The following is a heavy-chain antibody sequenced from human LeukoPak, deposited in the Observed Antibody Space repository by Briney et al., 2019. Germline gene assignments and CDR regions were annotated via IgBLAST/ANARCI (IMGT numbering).Heavy chain of an antibody. CDR1: GGSFSGYY. V-gene: IGHV4-34*01. CDR3: ARNRRYYDTRGYYYYYYMDV. Sequence: SETLSLTCAVYGGSFSGYYWSWIRQPPGKGLEWIGEINHSGSTNYNPSLKSRVTISVDTSKNQFSLKLSSVTAADTAVYYCARNRRYYDTRGYYYYYYMDVWGKGTTVTISS. J-gene: IGHJ6*03. D-gene: IGHD3-22*01. CDR2: INHSGST.